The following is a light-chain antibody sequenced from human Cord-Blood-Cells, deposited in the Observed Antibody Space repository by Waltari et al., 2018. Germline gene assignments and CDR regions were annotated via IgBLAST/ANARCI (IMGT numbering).Light chain of an antibody. V-gene: IGKV3-15*01. CDR2: GAS. J-gene: IGKJ2*01. Sequence: EIVMTQSPATLSVSPGERATLSCRASQSVSSNLAWYHQKPGQAPRLLIYGASPRATGIPARFSDSGSGTEFTLTISSLQSEDVAVYYCQQDNNWPPYTFGQGTKLEIK. CDR1: QSVSSN. CDR3: QQDNNWPPYT.